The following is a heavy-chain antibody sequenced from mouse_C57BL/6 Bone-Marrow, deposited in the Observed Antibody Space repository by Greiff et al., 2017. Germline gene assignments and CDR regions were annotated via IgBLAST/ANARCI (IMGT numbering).Heavy chain of an antibody. CDR2: IYPGDGDT. CDR3: ARSGGTIDY. CDR1: GYAFSSSW. V-gene: IGHV1-82*01. D-gene: IGHD4-1*01. J-gene: IGHJ2*01. Sequence: SGPELVKPGASVKISCKASGYAFSSSWMNWVKQRPGKGLEWIGRIYPGDGDTNYNGKFKGKATLTADKSSSTAYMQLSSLTSEDSAVYFCARSGGTIDYWGQGTTLTVSS.